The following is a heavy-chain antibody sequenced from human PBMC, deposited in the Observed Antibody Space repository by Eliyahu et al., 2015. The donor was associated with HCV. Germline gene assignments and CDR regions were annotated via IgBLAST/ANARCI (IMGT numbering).Heavy chain of an antibody. CDR1: GGSISSSSYY. D-gene: IGHD4-17*01. J-gene: IGHJ2*01. CDR3: AKPDYGDYEPENTYWYFDL. V-gene: IGHV4-39*01. CDR2: IYYSGST. Sequence: QLQLQESGPGLVKPSETLSLTCTVSGGSISSSSYYWGWIRQPPGKGLEWIGSIYYSGSTYYNPSLKSRVTISVDTSKNQFSLKLSSVTAADTAVYYCAKPDYGDYEPENTYWYFDLWGRGTLVTVSS.